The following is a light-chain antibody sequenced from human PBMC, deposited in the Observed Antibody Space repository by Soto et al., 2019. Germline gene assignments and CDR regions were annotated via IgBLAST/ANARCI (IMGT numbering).Light chain of an antibody. CDR1: SSDVGGYDY. CDR3: ISQTGGSTRV. CDR2: EVT. V-gene: IGLV2-14*01. J-gene: IGLJ1*01. Sequence: QSALTQPASVSGSPGQSIAISCTGTSSDVGGYDYVSWYQQQPDKAPTLMIYEVTKRPSGVSNRFSGSKSGNTASLTISGLQAEDEADYYCISQTGGSTRVFGTGTKLTVL.